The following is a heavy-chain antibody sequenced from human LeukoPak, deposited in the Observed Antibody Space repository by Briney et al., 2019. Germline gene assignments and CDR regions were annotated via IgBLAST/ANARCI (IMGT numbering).Heavy chain of an antibody. D-gene: IGHD6-13*01. J-gene: IGHJ3*02. Sequence: SQTLSLTCAISGDSVSSNSASWKWITQSPSRGLEWLGRTYYRSKWYNDYAVSVKGRIDINPDTSKNQFSLQLKSVTPEDTAVYYCAREAADLKAFDIWGQGTMVTVSS. CDR2: TYYRSKWYN. CDR3: AREAADLKAFDI. V-gene: IGHV6-1*01. CDR1: GDSVSSNSAS.